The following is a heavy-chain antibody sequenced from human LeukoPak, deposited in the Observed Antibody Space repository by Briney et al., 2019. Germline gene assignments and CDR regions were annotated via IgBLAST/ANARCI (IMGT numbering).Heavy chain of an antibody. J-gene: IGHJ3*02. D-gene: IGHD1-1*01. CDR3: AGGGNYNAFHI. Sequence: ASVKISCKVSGYTFTDYYMHWVQQAPGKGLEWMGLVDPEDGETIYAEKFQGRVTITADTSTDTAYMELSSLRAEDTAVYYCAGGGNYNAFHIWGQGTMVTVSS. CDR1: GYTFTDYY. CDR2: VDPEDGET. V-gene: IGHV1-69-2*01.